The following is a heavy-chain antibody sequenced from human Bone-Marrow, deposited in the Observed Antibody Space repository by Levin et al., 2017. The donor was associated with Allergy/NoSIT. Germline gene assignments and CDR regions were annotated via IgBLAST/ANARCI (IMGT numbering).Heavy chain of an antibody. Sequence: GGSLRLSCAASGFTLNNYGMHWVRQAPDKGLEWVAFVSYDGRDKFYADSVKGRCTISRDNSQNTVYLQVNSLRTEDTAVYYCARALYDIFSGVNVWGQGTLVTVSS. CDR1: GFTLNNYG. D-gene: IGHD3-9*01. CDR3: ARALYDIFSGVNV. J-gene: IGHJ4*02. CDR2: VSYDGRDK. V-gene: IGHV3-30*12.